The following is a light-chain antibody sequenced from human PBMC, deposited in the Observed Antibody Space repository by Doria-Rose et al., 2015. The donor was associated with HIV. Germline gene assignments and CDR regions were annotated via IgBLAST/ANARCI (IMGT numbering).Light chain of an antibody. CDR3: QQRSNWPPIFT. Sequence: EIVLTQSPATLSLSPGERATLSCRASQSVSSKLAWYQQKPGQAPRLLIYDASNRATGIPARFSGSGSGTDFTLTISSLELEDFAVYFCQQRSNWPPIFTFGPGTKVDI. J-gene: IGKJ3*01. CDR1: QSVSSK. V-gene: IGKV3-11*01. CDR2: DAS.